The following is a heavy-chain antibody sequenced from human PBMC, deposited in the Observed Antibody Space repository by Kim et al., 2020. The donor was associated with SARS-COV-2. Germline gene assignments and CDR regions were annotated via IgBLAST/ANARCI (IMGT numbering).Heavy chain of an antibody. CDR2: IYYSGST. CDR1: GGSISSGGYY. D-gene: IGHD2-2*01. J-gene: IGHJ5*02. V-gene: IGHV4-31*03. CDR3: ARDATSLFIGDENWVDP. Sequence: SETLSLTCTVSGGSISSGGYYWSWIRQHPGKGLEWIGYIYYSGSTYYNPSLKSRVTISVDTSKNQFSLKLSSVTAADTAVYYWARDATSLFIGDENWVDPWGQGTLVTLSS.